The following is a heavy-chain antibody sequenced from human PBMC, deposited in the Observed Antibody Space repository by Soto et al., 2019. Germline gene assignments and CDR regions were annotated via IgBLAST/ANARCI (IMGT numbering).Heavy chain of an antibody. D-gene: IGHD3-10*01. Sequence: QLQLQESGPGLVKPSETLSLTCTVSGGSISSSSYYWGWIRQPPGKGLEWIGSIYYSGSTYYNPSLKSRVTISVDTSKNQFSLKLSSVTAADTAVYYCATLTVVRGADYWGQGTLVTVSS. J-gene: IGHJ4*02. CDR2: IYYSGST. V-gene: IGHV4-39*01. CDR1: GGSISSSSYY. CDR3: ATLTVVRGADY.